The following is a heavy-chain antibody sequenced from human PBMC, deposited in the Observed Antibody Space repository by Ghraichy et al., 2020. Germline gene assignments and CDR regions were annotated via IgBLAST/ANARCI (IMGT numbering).Heavy chain of an antibody. D-gene: IGHD1-26*01. CDR3: ARHGTVGVLPYVYAMDA. J-gene: IGHJ6*02. CDR1: GASISSDS. CDR2: ISYSGGA. Sequence: SETLSLTCSVSGASISSDSWSWVRQSPGKGLEWIGNISYSGGANYHPTLKSRVTISLDTSKNQFSLTLRSVTAADTAVYYCARHGTVGVLPYVYAMDAWGQGATVPVSS. V-gene: IGHV4-59*08.